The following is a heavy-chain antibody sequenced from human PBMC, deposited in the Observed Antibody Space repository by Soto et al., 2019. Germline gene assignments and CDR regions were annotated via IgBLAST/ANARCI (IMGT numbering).Heavy chain of an antibody. D-gene: IGHD3-22*01. CDR3: ARHMIVVVKYYYGMDV. Sequence: GESLKSYCKGSGYSFTSYWISWVRQMPGKGLEWMGRIDPSDSYTNYSPSFQGHVTISADKSISTAYLQWSSLKASDTAMYYCARHMIVVVKYYYGMDVWGQGTTVTVSS. CDR2: IDPSDSYT. CDR1: GYSFTSYW. V-gene: IGHV5-10-1*01. J-gene: IGHJ6*02.